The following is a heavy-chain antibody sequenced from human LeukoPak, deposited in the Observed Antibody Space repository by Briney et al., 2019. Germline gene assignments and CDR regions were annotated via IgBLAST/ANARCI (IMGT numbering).Heavy chain of an antibody. Sequence: GGSLRLSCAASGFTFSTYSMNWVRQAPGKGLEWVSYISSSSTTIYYADSVKGRFTISRDNAKNSLYLQMNGLRAEDTAVYYCARDAHYGSGSNDYWGQGTLVTVSS. V-gene: IGHV3-48*04. CDR3: ARDAHYGSGSNDY. CDR2: ISSSSTTI. CDR1: GFTFSTYS. J-gene: IGHJ4*02. D-gene: IGHD3-10*01.